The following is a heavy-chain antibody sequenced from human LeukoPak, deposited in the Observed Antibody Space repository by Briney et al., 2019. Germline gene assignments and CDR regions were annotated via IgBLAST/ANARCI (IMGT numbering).Heavy chain of an antibody. CDR3: AKTPSGRYADAFDI. Sequence: GGSLRLSCAASGFTFDDYAMHWVRQAPGKGLEWVSGISWNSGSIGYADSVKGRFTISRDNAKNSLYLQMNSLRAEDMALYYCAKTPSGRYADAFDIWGQGTMVTVSS. CDR2: ISWNSGSI. J-gene: IGHJ3*02. CDR1: GFTFDDYA. D-gene: IGHD1-26*01. V-gene: IGHV3-9*03.